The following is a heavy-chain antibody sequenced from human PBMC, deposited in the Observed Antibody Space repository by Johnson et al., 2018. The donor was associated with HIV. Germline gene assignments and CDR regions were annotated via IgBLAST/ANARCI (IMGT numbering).Heavy chain of an antibody. Sequence: QVQLVESGGGLVKHGGSLIVSCEASGLTFSDYYMSWIRQAPGKGLEWVSYISSSGSSRYYADSVKGRFTITRDNVKNSLYMQMNSLRVEDTAVYFCARDYRGALDIWGQGTMVTVSS. CDR1: GLTFSDYY. D-gene: IGHD4-11*01. J-gene: IGHJ3*02. CDR3: ARDYRGALDI. CDR2: ISSSGSSR. V-gene: IGHV3-11*01.